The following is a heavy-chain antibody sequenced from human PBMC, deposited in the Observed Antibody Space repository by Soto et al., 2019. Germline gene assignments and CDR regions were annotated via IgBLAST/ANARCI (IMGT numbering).Heavy chain of an antibody. CDR3: ARFRGGYSYSWFDP. V-gene: IGHV4-30-4*01. Sequence: PSETLSLTCTVSGGSISSGDYYWSWIRQPPGKGLEWIGYTYYSGTTYYNPSLKSRVTISVDTSKNQFSLKLSSVTAADTAVYYCARFRGGYSYSWFDPWGQGTLVTVS. D-gene: IGHD5-18*01. CDR2: TYYSGTT. CDR1: GGSISSGDYY. J-gene: IGHJ5*02.